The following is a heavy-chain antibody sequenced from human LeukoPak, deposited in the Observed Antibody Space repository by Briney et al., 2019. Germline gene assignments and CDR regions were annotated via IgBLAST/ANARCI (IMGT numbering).Heavy chain of an antibody. CDR3: ARDGSDSSSWPYYYYGMDV. CDR1: GGSISNGDYY. J-gene: IGHJ6*02. Sequence: SETLSLTCTVSGGSISNGDYYWSWIRQHPGKGLEWIGYIYYSGSTYYNPSLKSRVTISVDTSKNQFSLKLSSVTAADTAVYYCARDGSDSSSWPYYYYGMDVWGQGTTVTVSS. D-gene: IGHD6-13*01. V-gene: IGHV4-30-4*08. CDR2: IYYSGST.